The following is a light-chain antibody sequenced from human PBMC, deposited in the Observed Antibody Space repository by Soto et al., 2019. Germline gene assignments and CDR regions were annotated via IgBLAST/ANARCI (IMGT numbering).Light chain of an antibody. J-gene: IGKJ2*01. V-gene: IGKV1-13*02. CDR3: HKVNSYPYT. Sequence: AIQLTQSPSSLSASVGDRVTITCRASQGISSALAWYQQKPGKAPKLLIYDASSLESGVPSRFSGSGSGTDFTLTISSLQPEDFATYYCHKVNSYPYTFGQGTKLEIK. CDR1: QGISSA. CDR2: DAS.